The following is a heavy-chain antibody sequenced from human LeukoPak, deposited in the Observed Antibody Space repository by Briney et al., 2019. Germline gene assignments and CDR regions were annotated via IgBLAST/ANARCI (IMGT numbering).Heavy chain of an antibody. CDR2: ITNDGSST. CDR3: AKDRGSNYQFPYWFDP. Sequence: PGGSLRLSCAASGLTFSSHWMHWVRQAPGKGLVWVSRITNDGSSTTYADSVKGRFTISRDNSKNTLYLQMNSLRAEDTAVYYCAKDRGSNYQFPYWFDPWGQGTLVTVSS. J-gene: IGHJ5*02. V-gene: IGHV3-74*01. D-gene: IGHD4/OR15-4a*01. CDR1: GLTFSSHW.